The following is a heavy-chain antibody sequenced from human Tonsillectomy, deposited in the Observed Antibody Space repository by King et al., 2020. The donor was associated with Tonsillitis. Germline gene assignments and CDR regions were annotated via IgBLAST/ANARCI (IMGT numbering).Heavy chain of an antibody. Sequence: VQLVESGGGLVQPGRSLRLSFTASGFTFGDYAISWVRQAPGEGLAWVGFIRSKAYGGTTEYAASVKGRFTISRDDSKSIAYLQMNSLKTEDTAVYYCTRVDTRSEWELTDAFDIWGQGTMVTVSS. V-gene: IGHV3-49*04. J-gene: IGHJ3*02. CDR3: TRVDTRSEWELTDAFDI. D-gene: IGHD1-26*01. CDR2: IRSKAYGGTT. CDR1: GFTFGDYA.